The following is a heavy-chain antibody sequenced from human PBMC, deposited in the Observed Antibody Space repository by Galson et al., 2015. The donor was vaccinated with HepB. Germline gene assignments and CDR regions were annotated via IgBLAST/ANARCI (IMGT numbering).Heavy chain of an antibody. CDR3: ASDGYSSGGNYDY. J-gene: IGHJ4*02. Sequence: SLRLSCAASGFTFSGYAMHWVRQPPGKGLGWVAVISYDGRNNYYAASVKGRFTISRDNSKDTLYLQMNSLRAEDTAVYYCASDGYSSGGNYDYWGQGTLVTVSS. D-gene: IGHD6-19*01. V-gene: IGHV3-30*04. CDR2: ISYDGRNN. CDR1: GFTFSGYA.